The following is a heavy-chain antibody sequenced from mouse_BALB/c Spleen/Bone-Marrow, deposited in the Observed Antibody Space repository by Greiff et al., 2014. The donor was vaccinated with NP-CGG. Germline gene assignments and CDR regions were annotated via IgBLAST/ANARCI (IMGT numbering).Heavy chain of an antibody. V-gene: IGHV1S34*01. CDR1: DYSFTGYS. J-gene: IGHJ2*01. Sequence: LVKTGASVKISCKASDYSFTGYSMHWVKQSHGKSLEWIGYISCYNGATSYNQKFKGKATFTVETSSSTAYMQLNSLTSEDTAEYYYARACGAYGYDGGYYFDYWGQGTTLTGSS. D-gene: IGHD2-2*01. CDR2: ISCYNGAT. CDR3: ARACGAYGYDGGYYFDY.